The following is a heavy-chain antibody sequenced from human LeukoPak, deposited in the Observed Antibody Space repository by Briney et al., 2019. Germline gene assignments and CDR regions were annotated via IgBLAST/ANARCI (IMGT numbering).Heavy chain of an antibody. CDR1: GFTFDGYA. J-gene: IGHJ4*02. CDR2: ISWNSGDI. D-gene: IGHD3-10*01. V-gene: IGHV3-9*01. Sequence: GGSQRLSCAASGFTFDGYAMHWVRQAPGKGLEWVSGISWNSGDIVYADSVKGRFTISRDNAKNSLYLQMNSLRAKDTALYYCAKVGTMVRGAKEYYFDYWGQGTLVTVSS. CDR3: AKVGTMVRGAKEYYFDY.